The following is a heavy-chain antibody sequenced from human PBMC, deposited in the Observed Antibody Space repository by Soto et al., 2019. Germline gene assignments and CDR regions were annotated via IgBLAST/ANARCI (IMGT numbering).Heavy chain of an antibody. Sequence: ASVKVSSKASGYTFTGYDMHWVRKAPGQGLEWMGWINPNSGGTNYAQKFQGWVTMTRDTSISTAYMELSRLRSDDTAVYYCARGGNSGSYWPGDAFDIWGQGTMVTVSS. V-gene: IGHV1-2*04. CDR1: GYTFTGYD. CDR3: ARGGNSGSYWPGDAFDI. J-gene: IGHJ3*02. CDR2: INPNSGGT. D-gene: IGHD1-26*01.